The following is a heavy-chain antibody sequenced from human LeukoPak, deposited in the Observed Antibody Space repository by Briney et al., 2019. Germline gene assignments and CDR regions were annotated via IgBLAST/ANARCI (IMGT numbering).Heavy chain of an antibody. CDR2: INPSGGST. Sequence: ASVKVPCKASGYTLTAHYMHWVRQAPGQGLESMGIINPSGGSTSYAQKFQGRVTMTRDMSTNTVYMELSSLRSEDTAVYFCARAIGTAGGAFDIWGQGTMVTVSS. D-gene: IGHD6-13*01. J-gene: IGHJ3*02. CDR1: GYTLTAHY. CDR3: ARAIGTAGGAFDI. V-gene: IGHV1-46*01.